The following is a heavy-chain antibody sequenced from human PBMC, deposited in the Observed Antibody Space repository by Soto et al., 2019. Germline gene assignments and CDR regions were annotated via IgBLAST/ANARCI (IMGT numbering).Heavy chain of an antibody. CDR3: ARGASIAVAGPQYFDY. D-gene: IGHD6-19*01. J-gene: IGHJ4*02. CDR2: INPSGGST. Sequence: ASVKVSCKASGYTFTSYYMHWVRQAPGQGLEWMGMINPSGGSTSYAQEFQGRVTMTRDTSTSTVYMGLSSLRSEDTAVYYCARGASIAVAGPQYFDYWGQGTLVSVSS. V-gene: IGHV1-46*01. CDR1: GYTFTSYY.